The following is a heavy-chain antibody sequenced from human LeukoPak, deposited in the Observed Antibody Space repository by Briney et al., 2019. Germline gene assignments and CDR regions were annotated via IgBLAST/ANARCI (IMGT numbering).Heavy chain of an antibody. CDR3: VRGFFDCPRSCLDV. CDR2: IKSDGSSI. J-gene: IGHJ6*02. Sequence: GGSLRLSCAASGFTFSSYWMHWVRQAPGKGLVWVSQIKSDGSSIAYADSVKGRFTISRDNAKNTLYLQMNSLGAEDTAVYYCVRGFFDCPRSCLDVWGQGTTVTVSS. V-gene: IGHV3-74*01. CDR1: GFTFSSYW. D-gene: IGHD2-21*02.